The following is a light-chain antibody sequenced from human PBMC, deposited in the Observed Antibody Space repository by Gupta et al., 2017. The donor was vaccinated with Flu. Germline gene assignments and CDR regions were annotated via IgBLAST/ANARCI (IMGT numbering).Light chain of an antibody. CDR1: TGAVTSGHF. CDR3: LLYYSGSRV. J-gene: IGLJ3*02. V-gene: IGLV7-46*01. Sequence: GTVTPTCGSSTGAVTSGHFPYWFQQTPGQDLRTLISDTTKRHAWTPARFSGSLLGGKAALTLSGAQAEDEDEYYCLLYYSGSRVFGGGTKLTVL. CDR2: DTT.